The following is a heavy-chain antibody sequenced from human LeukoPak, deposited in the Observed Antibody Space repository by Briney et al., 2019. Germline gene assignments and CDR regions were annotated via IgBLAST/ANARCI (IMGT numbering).Heavy chain of an antibody. CDR1: GYTFTSYY. D-gene: IGHD3-22*01. J-gene: IGHJ3*02. V-gene: IGHV1-46*01. CDR3: ARDQNLPANYYDSSGSAWGGAFDI. Sequence: ASVKVSCKASGYTFTSYYMHWVRQAPGQGLEWMGIINPSGGSTSYAQKFQGRVTMTRDTSTSTDYMELSSLRSEDTAVYYCARDQNLPANYYDSSGSAWGGAFDIWGQGTMVTVSS. CDR2: INPSGGST.